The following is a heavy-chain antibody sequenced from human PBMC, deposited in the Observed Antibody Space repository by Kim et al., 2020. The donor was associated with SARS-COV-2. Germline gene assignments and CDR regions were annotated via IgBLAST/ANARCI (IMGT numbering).Heavy chain of an antibody. V-gene: IGHV3-11*05. CDR1: GFTFSDYY. J-gene: IGHJ4*02. Sequence: GGSLRLSCAASGFTFSDYYITWIRQAPGKGLEWVSYISGSGGYSNYADSVRGRFTISRDNAKNSLYLEMNSLRADDTAVYYCGSEPTGTVDYWGQGTLVTVSS. CDR3: GSEPTGTVDY. CDR2: ISGSGGYS. D-gene: IGHD2-8*02.